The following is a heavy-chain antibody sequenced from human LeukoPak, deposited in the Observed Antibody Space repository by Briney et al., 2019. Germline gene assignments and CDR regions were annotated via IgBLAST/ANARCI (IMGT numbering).Heavy chain of an antibody. D-gene: IGHD6-19*01. CDR2: ISGSGSTI. CDR3: ARKAVANDY. J-gene: IGHJ4*02. V-gene: IGHV3-11*01. Sequence: GGSLRLSCAASGFTFSDSYMSWIRQAPGKGLEWVSSISGSGSTIYYADSVKGRFTISRDNAENSLYLQLNSLRAEDTAVYYCARKAVANDYWGQGTLVTVSS. CDR1: GFTFSDSY.